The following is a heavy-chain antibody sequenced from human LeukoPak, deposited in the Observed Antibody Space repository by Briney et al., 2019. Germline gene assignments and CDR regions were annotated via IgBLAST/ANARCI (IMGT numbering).Heavy chain of an antibody. J-gene: IGHJ4*02. CDR1: GFTFSSYS. V-gene: IGHV3-21*01. Sequence: TGGSLRLSCAASGFTFSSYSMNWVSQAPGKGLEWVSSISSSSSYIYYADSVKGRFTISRDNAKNSLYLQMNSLRAEDSAVYYCARMIGSTSRGNYDFWSGYLYYFDYWGQGTLVTVSS. CDR2: ISSSSSYI. CDR3: ARMIGSTSRGNYDFWSGYLYYFDY. D-gene: IGHD3-3*01.